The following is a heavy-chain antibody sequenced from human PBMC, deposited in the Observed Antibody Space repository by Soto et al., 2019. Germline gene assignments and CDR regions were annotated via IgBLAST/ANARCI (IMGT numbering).Heavy chain of an antibody. J-gene: IGHJ4*02. V-gene: IGHV1-3*01. CDR2: INAGSGNT. D-gene: IGHD2-2*01. Sequence: ASLYVSCNASGYTFTNYGMHWVLQAPGQRLEWMGWINAGSGNTKYSQKFQGRTTITRDTSASTVYMELSSLRSEDTAVYYCANDIIVIAGAEGLDYWGQGALVTVSS. CDR1: GYTFTNYG. CDR3: ANDIIVIAGAEGLDY.